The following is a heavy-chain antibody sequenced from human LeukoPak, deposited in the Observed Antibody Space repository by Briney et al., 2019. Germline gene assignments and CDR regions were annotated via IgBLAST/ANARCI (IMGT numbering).Heavy chain of an antibody. CDR3: ASVGATSNY. Sequence: PSETLSLTCAVYGGSFSGYYRSWIRQPPGKGLEWIGEINHSGSTNYNPSLKSRVTISVDTSKNQFSLKLSSVTAADTAVYYCASVGATSNYWGQGTLVTVSS. CDR2: INHSGST. J-gene: IGHJ4*02. CDR1: GGSFSGYY. D-gene: IGHD1-26*01. V-gene: IGHV4-34*01.